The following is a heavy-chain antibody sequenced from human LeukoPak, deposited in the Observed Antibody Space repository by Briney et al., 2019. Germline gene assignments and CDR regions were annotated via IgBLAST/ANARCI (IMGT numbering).Heavy chain of an antibody. D-gene: IGHD3-22*01. CDR1: GESFSAYY. CDR2: ISHSGST. Sequence: PSETLSLTCAVYGESFSAYYWSWIRQPPGKGLEWIGEISHSGSTNCNPSLKSRVSISLDTSKNQFSLKLSSVTAADTAVYYCARGHYYDSSGETYYFDYWGQGTLVTVSS. V-gene: IGHV4-34*01. CDR3: ARGHYYDSSGETYYFDY. J-gene: IGHJ4*02.